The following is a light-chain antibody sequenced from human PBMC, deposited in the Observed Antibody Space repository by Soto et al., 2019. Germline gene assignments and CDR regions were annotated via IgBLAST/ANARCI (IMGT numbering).Light chain of an antibody. J-gene: IGLJ1*01. CDR3: CSFAGSYTYV. V-gene: IGLV2-11*01. CDR1: SSDIGGYNS. Sequence: QSVLTQPASVSGSPGQSITISCTGTSSDIGGYNSVSWYQQHPGKAPKLVIYAVSNRPSGVPDRFSGSKFGNTASLTISGLQAEDEADYSCCSFAGSYTYVFGTGTKVTVL. CDR2: AVS.